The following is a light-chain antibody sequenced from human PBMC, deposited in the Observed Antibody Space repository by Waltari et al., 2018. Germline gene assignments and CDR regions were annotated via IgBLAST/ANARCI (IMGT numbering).Light chain of an antibody. V-gene: IGKV1-12*01. Sequence: DIQMTQSPSSLSVSVGDKVTITCRASQDIRSWLAWYQQKPGTAPKLLISSASSLESGVPSRFSGSGSGTDYTLTISSLQPEDFATYYCQQGYIIPWTFGQGTKVDIK. J-gene: IGKJ1*01. CDR1: QDIRSW. CDR3: QQGYIIPWT. CDR2: SAS.